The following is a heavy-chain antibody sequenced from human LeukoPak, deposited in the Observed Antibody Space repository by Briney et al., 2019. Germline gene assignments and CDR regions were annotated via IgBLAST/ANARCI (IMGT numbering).Heavy chain of an antibody. V-gene: IGHV3-7*01. CDR1: GFTFNTYY. CDR2: IKQDGTGK. CDR3: ARERRASYYMDV. Sequence: PGGSLRLSYAASGFTFNTYYMSWVRQAPGKGLEWVANIKQDGTGKYFVDSIKGRFTISRDNARSSLYLQMNSLRVEDTAVYYCARERRASYYMDVWGKGTTVTVSS. J-gene: IGHJ6*03.